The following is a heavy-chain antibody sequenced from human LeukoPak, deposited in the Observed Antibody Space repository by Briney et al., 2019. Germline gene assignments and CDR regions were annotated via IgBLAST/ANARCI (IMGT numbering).Heavy chain of an antibody. Sequence: SETLSLTCAVYGGSFSGYYWSWIRQPAGKGLEWIGRIYTSGSTNYNPSLKSRVTISVDTSKNQFSLKLSSVTAADTAVYYCARGAYCSSTSCYDYFDYWGQGTLVAVSS. J-gene: IGHJ4*02. V-gene: IGHV4-59*10. CDR2: IYTSGST. CDR3: ARGAYCSSTSCYDYFDY. D-gene: IGHD2-2*01. CDR1: GGSFSGYY.